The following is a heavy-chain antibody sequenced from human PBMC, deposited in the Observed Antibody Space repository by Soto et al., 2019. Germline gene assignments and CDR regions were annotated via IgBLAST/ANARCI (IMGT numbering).Heavy chain of an antibody. J-gene: IGHJ6*02. Sequence: HPGGSLRLSCVASGFTFSNYAMRWLRQPPGKGLEWVTVVWSDGTNKYYADSVKGRLIISRDNSKSTLYLHMNSLRAEDTAIYYCAGETIAVRPLRSDYFGMDSWGQGTTVP. D-gene: IGHD4-17*01. V-gene: IGHV3-33*01. CDR2: VWSDGTNK. CDR1: GFTFSNYA. CDR3: AGETIAVRPLRSDYFGMDS.